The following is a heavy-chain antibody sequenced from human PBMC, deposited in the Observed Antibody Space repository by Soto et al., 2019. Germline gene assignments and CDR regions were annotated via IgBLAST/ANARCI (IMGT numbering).Heavy chain of an antibody. V-gene: IGHV4-59*01. CDR2: IYYSGST. D-gene: IGHD5-18*01. CDR1: GGSIISYY. Sequence: SETLSVTCTVSGGSIISYYWSWIRQPPGKGLEWIGYIYYSGSTNYNPSLKGRVTISVDTSKNQFSLKLSSVTAADTAVYYCARLRRGYSYGEGYYFDYWGQGTLVTVSS. CDR3: ARLRRGYSYGEGYYFDY. J-gene: IGHJ4*02.